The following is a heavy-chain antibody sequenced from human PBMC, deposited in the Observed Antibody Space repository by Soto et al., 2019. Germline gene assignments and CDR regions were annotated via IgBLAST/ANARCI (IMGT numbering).Heavy chain of an antibody. J-gene: IGHJ6*02. V-gene: IGHV3-23*01. Sequence: GGSLRLSCAASGFTFSSYAMSWVRQAPGKGLEWVSAISGSGGSTYYADSVKGRFTISRDNSKNTLYLQMNSLRAEDTAVYYCAKCGWDECEVWGMDVWGQGTTVTVSS. CDR2: ISGSGGST. CDR1: GFTFSSYA. D-gene: IGHD6-19*01. CDR3: AKCGWDECEVWGMDV.